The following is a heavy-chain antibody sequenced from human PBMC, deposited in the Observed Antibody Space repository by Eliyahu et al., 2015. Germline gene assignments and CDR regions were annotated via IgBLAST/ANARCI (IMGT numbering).Heavy chain of an antibody. CDR2: INHRGST. CDR3: ASLLNDYSNYEIDY. V-gene: IGHV4-34*01. J-gene: IGHJ4*02. D-gene: IGHD4-11*01. Sequence: QVQLQQWGAGLLKPSETLSLTCAVYGGXXRGYYWSWXRXPPGKGLEWIGEINHRGSTNYNPSLKSRVTISVDTSKNQFSLKLSSVTAADTAVYYCASLLNDYSNYEIDYWGQGTLVTVSS. CDR1: GGXXRGYY.